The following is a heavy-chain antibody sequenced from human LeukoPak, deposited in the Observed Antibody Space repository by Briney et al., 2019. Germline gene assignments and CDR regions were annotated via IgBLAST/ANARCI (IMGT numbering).Heavy chain of an antibody. CDR3: ARVPAASFWFDP. V-gene: IGHV1-2*06. J-gene: IGHJ5*02. CDR1: GYTSTGYY. D-gene: IGHD2-2*01. Sequence: GASVKVSCKASGYTSTGYYMHWVRQAPGQGLEWMGRINPNSGGTNYAQKFQGRVTMTRDTSISTAYMELSRLRSDDTAVYYCARVPAASFWFDPWGQGTLVTVSS. CDR2: INPNSGGT.